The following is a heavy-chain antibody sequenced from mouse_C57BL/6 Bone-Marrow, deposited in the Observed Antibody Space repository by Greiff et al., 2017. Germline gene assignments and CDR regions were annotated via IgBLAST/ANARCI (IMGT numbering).Heavy chain of an antibody. Sequence: VQLVESGPELVRPGASVKISCKAPGYTFTSHWMQWVRQRPGQGLEWIGEIFPGSGSTYYNEKLKGKATLTVDTSSSTAYMQLSSLTSEDSAVYFCASGYGNYPYYYAMDYWGQGTSVTVSS. CDR1: GYTFTSHW. V-gene: IGHV1-56*01. CDR2: IFPGSGST. CDR3: ASGYGNYPYYYAMDY. J-gene: IGHJ4*01. D-gene: IGHD2-1*01.